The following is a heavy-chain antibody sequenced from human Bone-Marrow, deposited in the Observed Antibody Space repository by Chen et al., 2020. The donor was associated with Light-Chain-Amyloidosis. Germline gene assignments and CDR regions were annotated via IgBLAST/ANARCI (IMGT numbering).Heavy chain of an antibody. J-gene: IGHJ3*01. V-gene: IGHV3-30*02. CDR1: GFDFNRYG. D-gene: IGHD2-8*01. CDR2: IRYESKNT. Sequence: QVQLVESGGGEVRPGGSLRLSCAASGFDFNRYGMHWVRQAPGRGLEWVAFIRYESKNTFYVDSVKGRFTISRDDSTNTLYLQMDSLRSEDTAVYYCARGRTSAFYGAAFDFWGQGVMVIVSS. CDR3: ARGRTSAFYGAAFDF.